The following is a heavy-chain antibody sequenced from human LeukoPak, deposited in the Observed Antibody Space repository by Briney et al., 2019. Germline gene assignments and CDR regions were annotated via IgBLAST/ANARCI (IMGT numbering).Heavy chain of an antibody. CDR2: INPSGGST. CDR1: GYTFTNYY. D-gene: IGHD6-6*01. J-gene: IGHJ4*02. V-gene: IGHV1-46*01. Sequence: ASVKVSCKASGYTFTNYYIHWVRQAPGQGLEWMGIINPSGGSTIYAQNFQGRVTMTRDMSTFTVYMELSSLRSEDTAVYYCATSYSSPSRGMTDYWGQGTLVTVSS. CDR3: ATSYSSPSRGMTDY.